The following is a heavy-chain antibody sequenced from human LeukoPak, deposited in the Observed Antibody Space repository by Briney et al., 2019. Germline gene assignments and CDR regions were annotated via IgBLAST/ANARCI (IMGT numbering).Heavy chain of an antibody. CDR3: ARGTGDSSGYYLDAFDI. Sequence: SETLSLTCTVSGGSISSYYWGWIRQPPGKGLEWIGSIYYSGSTYYNPSLKSRVTISVDTSKNQFSLKLSSVTAADTAVYYCARGTGDSSGYYLDAFDIWGQGTMVTVSS. CDR2: IYYSGST. D-gene: IGHD3-22*01. V-gene: IGHV4-39*07. J-gene: IGHJ3*02. CDR1: GGSISSYY.